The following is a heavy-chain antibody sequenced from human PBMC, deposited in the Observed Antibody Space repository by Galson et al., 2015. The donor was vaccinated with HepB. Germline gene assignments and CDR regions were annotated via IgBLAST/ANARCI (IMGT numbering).Heavy chain of an antibody. CDR2: MSSSHTTI. V-gene: IGHV3-48*01. J-gene: IGHJ6*04. Sequence: SLRLSCAASGFTFSSYSMNWVRQAPGKGLEWVSSMSSSHTTIYYADSVKGRFTISRDNAKNSLYLQMSSLRVEDTGVYYCARDFKMDVWGKGTTVTVSS. CDR3: ARDFKMDV. CDR1: GFTFSSYS.